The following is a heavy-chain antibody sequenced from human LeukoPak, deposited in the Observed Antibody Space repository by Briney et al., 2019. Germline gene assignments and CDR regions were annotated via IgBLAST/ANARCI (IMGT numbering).Heavy chain of an antibody. Sequence: PSETLSLTCSVSGYSISTGSYWGWIRQPPGKGLESIGSINHGGNTYYNPSLKSRVTISVDTSKNQFSLKLNSVTAADTAVFYCAANSADYNTLGSSYKVWGQGTLVTVSS. CDR2: INHGGNT. CDR1: GYSISTGSY. J-gene: IGHJ4*02. CDR3: AANSADYNTLGSSYKV. D-gene: IGHD3-10*01. V-gene: IGHV4-38-2*02.